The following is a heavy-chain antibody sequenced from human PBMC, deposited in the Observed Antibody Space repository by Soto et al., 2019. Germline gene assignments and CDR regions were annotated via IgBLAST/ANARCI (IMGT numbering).Heavy chain of an antibody. D-gene: IGHD3-9*01. CDR3: ARELVLRYFDWQGGAFDI. Sequence: QVQLVQSGAEVKKPGASVKVSCKASGYTFTSYGISWVRQAPGQGLEWMGWISAYNGNTNYAQKLQGRVTMTTDTSTSTAYMELRSLRSDDTAVYYCARELVLRYFDWQGGAFDIWGQGTMVTVSS. CDR2: ISAYNGNT. V-gene: IGHV1-18*01. J-gene: IGHJ3*02. CDR1: GYTFTSYG.